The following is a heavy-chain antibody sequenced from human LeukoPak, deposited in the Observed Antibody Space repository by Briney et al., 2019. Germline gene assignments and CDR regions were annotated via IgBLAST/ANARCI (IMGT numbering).Heavy chain of an antibody. V-gene: IGHV1-18*01. CDR2: ISAYNGNT. CDR3: ARDVRGYGGYDYGAAVDY. Sequence: ASVKVSCKASGYTFTSYGISWVRQAPGQGLEWMGWISAYNGNTNYAQKLQGRVTMTTDTSTSTAYMELRGLRSDDTAVYYCARDVRGYGGYDYGAAVDYWGQGTLVTVSS. CDR1: GYTFTSYG. D-gene: IGHD5-12*01. J-gene: IGHJ4*02.